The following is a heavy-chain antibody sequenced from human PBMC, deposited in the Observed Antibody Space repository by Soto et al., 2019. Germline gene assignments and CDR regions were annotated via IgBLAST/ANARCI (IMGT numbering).Heavy chain of an antibody. V-gene: IGHV4-28*01. Sequence: QVQLQESGPGLVKPSDTLSHTCAVSGYSISSSNWWGWIRQPPGKGLEWIGYIYYSGSTYYNPSLKSRVPMSVETSKNQFSRKLSSVTAVDTAVYYCARKNGVLDAFDIWGQGTMVTVSS. CDR1: GYSISSSNW. J-gene: IGHJ3*02. CDR2: IYYSGST. D-gene: IGHD4-17*01. CDR3: ARKNGVLDAFDI.